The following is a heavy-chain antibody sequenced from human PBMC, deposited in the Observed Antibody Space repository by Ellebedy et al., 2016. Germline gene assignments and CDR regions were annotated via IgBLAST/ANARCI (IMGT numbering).Heavy chain of an antibody. CDR2: IYYRGST. D-gene: IGHD4-17*01. J-gene: IGHJ4*02. V-gene: IGHV4-30-4*01. CDR3: ARVSRGDYHFDY. Sequence: LRLSXTVSGGSITSGDYYWSWIRQPPGKGLEWIGYIYYRGSTYYNPSLKSRVAISKDTSRNQFSLSLTSVTAADTAVYYCARVSRGDYHFDYWGQGTLVTVSS. CDR1: GGSITSGDYY.